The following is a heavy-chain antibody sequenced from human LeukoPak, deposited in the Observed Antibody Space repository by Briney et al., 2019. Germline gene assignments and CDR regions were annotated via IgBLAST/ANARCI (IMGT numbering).Heavy chain of an antibody. CDR3: AREGGAVAGTHYFDY. CDR1: GYTFTGYY. D-gene: IGHD6-19*01. Sequence: ASVKVSCKASGYTFTGYYMHWVRQAPGQGLEWMGIINPSGGSTSYAQKFQGRVTMTRDTSTSTVYMELSSLRSEDTAVYYCAREGGAVAGTHYFDYWGQGTLVTVSS. J-gene: IGHJ4*02. CDR2: INPSGGST. V-gene: IGHV1-46*01.